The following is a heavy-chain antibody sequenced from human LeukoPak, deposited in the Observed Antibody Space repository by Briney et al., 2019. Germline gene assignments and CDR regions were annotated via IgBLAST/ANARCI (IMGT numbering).Heavy chain of an antibody. CDR1: GGTFISYA. V-gene: IGHV1-69*04. D-gene: IGHD4-17*01. CDR3: ARDIGGADYGDSPRP. CDR2: IIPILGIA. J-gene: IGHJ5*02. Sequence: SGKVSCKASGGTFISYAISWGRQAPGQGREWRGRIIPILGIANYAQKFQGRVTITADKSTSTAYMELSSLRSEDTAVYYCARDIGGADYGDSPRPWGQGTLVTVSS.